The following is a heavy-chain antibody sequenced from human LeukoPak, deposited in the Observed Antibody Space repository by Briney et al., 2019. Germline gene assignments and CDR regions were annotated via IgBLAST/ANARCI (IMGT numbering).Heavy chain of an antibody. V-gene: IGHV4-59*12. Sequence: PSETLSLTCTVSGGSISSYYWSWIRQPPGKGLEWIGYIYYSGSTNYNPSLKSRVTISVDTSKNQFSLKLSSVTAADTAVYYCADYCDSSGSVDYWGQGTLVTVSS. D-gene: IGHD3-22*01. CDR3: ADYCDSSGSVDY. CDR2: IYYSGST. CDR1: GGSISSYY. J-gene: IGHJ4*02.